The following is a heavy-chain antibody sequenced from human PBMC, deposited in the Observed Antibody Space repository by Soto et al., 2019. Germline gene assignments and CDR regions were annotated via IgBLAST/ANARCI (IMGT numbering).Heavy chain of an antibody. J-gene: IGHJ4*02. CDR3: ATRHYYGSGSYHLDN. V-gene: IGHV3-33*01. CDR1: GFTFGSQG. CDR2: IWYDGSNK. D-gene: IGHD3-10*01. Sequence: QVHLVESGGGVVQPGRSLRLSCAASGFTFGSQGMHWVRQAPGKGLEWVALIWYDGSNKYYADSVKGRFTISRDNFKDTRFLQMSSLRAEDTAVYYCATRHYYGSGSYHLDNWGQGTLVTVSS.